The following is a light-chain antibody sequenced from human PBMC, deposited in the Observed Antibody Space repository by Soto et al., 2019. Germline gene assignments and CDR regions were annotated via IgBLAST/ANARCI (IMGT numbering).Light chain of an antibody. CDR1: SSDVGGYNY. V-gene: IGLV2-14*01. Sequence: QSVVTQPASVSGSPGQSLTISCTGTSSDVGGYNYVSWYQQQSGKAPKLMIHEVSNRPSGVSNRFSGSKSGNTASLTISGLQAEDEADYYCSSYTSSRAYVFGIGTKVTVL. CDR3: SSYTSSRAYV. CDR2: EVS. J-gene: IGLJ1*01.